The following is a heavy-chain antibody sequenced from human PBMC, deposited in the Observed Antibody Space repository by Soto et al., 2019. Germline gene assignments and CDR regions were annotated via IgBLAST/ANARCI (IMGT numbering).Heavy chain of an antibody. J-gene: IGHJ6*02. V-gene: IGHV1-18*01. D-gene: IGHD3-3*01. CDR3: ARDQGITTFGVDYYGSNYGMDV. CDR1: GYTFTSSG. Sequence: ASVKVSCKASGYTFTSSGISWVRQAPGQGLEWMGWISTDNGNTNYAQHLQGRVSMTTDTSTSTAYMDLRSLRSDDTAVYYCARDQGITTFGVDYYGSNYGMDVWGQGTTVTVSS. CDR2: ISTDNGNT.